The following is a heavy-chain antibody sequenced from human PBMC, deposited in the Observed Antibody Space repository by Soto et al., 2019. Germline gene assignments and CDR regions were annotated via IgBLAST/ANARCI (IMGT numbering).Heavy chain of an antibody. CDR1: GGSVSRINYF. Sequence: QLQLQESGPGLVQPSETLSLTCTVSGGSVSRINYFWGWIRQPPGKGLEWIGSIYHSGSTYYNPSLKSRVTISVDTSNNQFSLRLSSVTAADTAVYYCARQGGGYNQEFAYWGQGALVTVSS. CDR3: ARQGGGYNQEFAY. J-gene: IGHJ4*02. CDR2: IYHSGST. V-gene: IGHV4-39*01. D-gene: IGHD3-22*01.